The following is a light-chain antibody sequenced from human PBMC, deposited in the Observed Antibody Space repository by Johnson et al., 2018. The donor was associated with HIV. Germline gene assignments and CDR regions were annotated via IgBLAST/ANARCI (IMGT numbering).Light chain of an antibody. J-gene: IGLJ1*01. CDR3: GTWDSSLSGYV. V-gene: IGLV1-51*01. CDR1: SSNIGNNY. Sequence: LTQPPSMSAAPGQRVTISCSGSSSNIGNNYVSWYQQVPGAAPKLLIYDNSKRPSGIPDRFSATKSGTSATLGITGLQTGDEADYYCGTWDSSLSGYVFGTGTKVTVL. CDR2: DNS.